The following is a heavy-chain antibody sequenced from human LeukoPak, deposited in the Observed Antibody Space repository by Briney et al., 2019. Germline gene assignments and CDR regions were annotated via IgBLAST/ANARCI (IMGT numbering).Heavy chain of an antibody. V-gene: IGHV3-33*08. CDR2: IWYDGNIK. Sequence: GGSLRLSCAASGFTFSSYSMNWVRQAPGKGLEWVALIWYDGNIKYYSDSVKGRFTISRDNSKDTLFLQMNSLTAEDTAVYYCARRKAAAGFDYWGQGTLVTVSS. CDR3: ARRKAAAGFDY. CDR1: GFTFSSYS. D-gene: IGHD6-13*01. J-gene: IGHJ4*02.